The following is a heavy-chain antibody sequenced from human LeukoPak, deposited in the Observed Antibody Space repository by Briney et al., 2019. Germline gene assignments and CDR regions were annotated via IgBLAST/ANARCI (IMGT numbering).Heavy chain of an antibody. CDR1: GFTFSSYW. CDR2: GNSDGSST. J-gene: IGHJ6*03. V-gene: IGHV3-74*01. D-gene: IGHD6-13*01. Sequence: GGTLRLPCAASGFTFSSYWMHWVRQAPATGMVLVSRGNSDGSSTSYADSVKGRFTISRDNAKNSLYLQMNSLRAEDTAVYYCARGEDSSGWYSGYYYYYMDVWGKGATVTVSS. CDR3: ARGEDSSGWYSGYYYYYMDV.